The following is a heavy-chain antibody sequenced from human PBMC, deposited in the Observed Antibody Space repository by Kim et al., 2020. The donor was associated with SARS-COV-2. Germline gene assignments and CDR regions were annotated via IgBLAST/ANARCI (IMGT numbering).Heavy chain of an antibody. Sequence: GGSLRLSCAASGFTFDDYAMHWVRQAPGKGLEWVSGISWNSGSIGYADSVKGRFTISRDNAKNSLYLQMNSLRAEDTALYYCAKDLKYSSSPGDAFDIWGQGTMVTVSS. CDR3: AKDLKYSSSPGDAFDI. J-gene: IGHJ3*02. V-gene: IGHV3-9*01. D-gene: IGHD6-6*01. CDR1: GFTFDDYA. CDR2: ISWNSGSI.